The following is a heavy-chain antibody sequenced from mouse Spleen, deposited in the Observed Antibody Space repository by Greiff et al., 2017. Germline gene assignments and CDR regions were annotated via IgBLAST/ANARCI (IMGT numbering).Heavy chain of an antibody. D-gene: IGHD2-1*01. CDR3: TRLYYGNYDWFAY. Sequence: EVQVVESGGGLVQPGGSMKLSCAASGFTFSDAWMDWVRQSPEKGLEWVAEIRNKANNHATYYAESVKGRFTISRDDSKSSVYLQMNSLRAEDTGIYYCTRLYYGNYDWFAYWGQGTLVTVSA. CDR2: IRNKANNHAT. V-gene: IGHV6-6*01. J-gene: IGHJ3*01. CDR1: GFTFSDAW.